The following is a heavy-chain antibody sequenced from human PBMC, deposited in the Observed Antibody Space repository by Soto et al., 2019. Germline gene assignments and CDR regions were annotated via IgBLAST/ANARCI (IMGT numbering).Heavy chain of an antibody. V-gene: IGHV4-34*01. CDR2: INHSGSS. CDR3: ARMAGPWYFDL. J-gene: IGHJ2*01. Sequence: TSETLSLTCAVHGGSFSGFYWTWIRQPPGKGLEWIGEINHSGSSNYNPPIKSRVTMSLDTSRNQFSLSLNSVTAADTAVYYCARMAGPWYFDLWGRGTLVTVSS. CDR1: GGSFSGFY.